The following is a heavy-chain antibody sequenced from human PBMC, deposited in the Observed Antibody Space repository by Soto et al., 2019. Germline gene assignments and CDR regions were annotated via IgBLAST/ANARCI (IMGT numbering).Heavy chain of an antibody. D-gene: IGHD2-2*01. CDR3: ARSHGSSTSLEIYYYYYYGMDV. Sequence: QVQLVQSGAEVKKPGSSVKVSCKASGGTFSSYAISWVLQAPGQGLEWMGGIIPISGTANYAQKFQGRVTITADESTSTAYMELSSLRSADTAVYYCARSHGSSTSLEIYYYYYYGMDVWGQGTTVTVSS. J-gene: IGHJ6*02. CDR2: IIPISGTA. V-gene: IGHV1-69*01. CDR1: GGTFSSYA.